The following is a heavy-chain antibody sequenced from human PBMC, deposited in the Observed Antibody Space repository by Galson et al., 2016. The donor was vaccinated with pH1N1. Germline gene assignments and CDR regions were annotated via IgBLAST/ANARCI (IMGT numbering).Heavy chain of an antibody. CDR3: ILFRWAHNWFDP. J-gene: IGHJ5*02. Sequence: SLRLSCATSGFPFEEYHIFWVRQAPEMGLEWVSFIRSTVYGETKEYAAAVKGRFVISRDNSKRVAYLQMNSLKTEDTAHYYCILFRWAHNWFDPWGHGSPVIVSS. V-gene: IGHV3-49*02. D-gene: IGHD2/OR15-2a*01. CDR1: GFPFEEYH. CDR2: IRSTVYGETK.